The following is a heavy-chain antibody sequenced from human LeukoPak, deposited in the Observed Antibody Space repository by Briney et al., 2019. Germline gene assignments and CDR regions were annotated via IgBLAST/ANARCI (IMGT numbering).Heavy chain of an antibody. CDR2: LYYRGTT. J-gene: IGHJ4*02. CDR3: ARLATYGGNSRGIDY. Sequence: SETLSLTCTVSGVSISSSNYFWGWFRQSPGKGLQWIGNLYYRGTTYYNPSLTSRVTISGDTSKNQFSLKLSSVTAADTAVYYCARLATYGGNSRGIDYWGQGTLVTVSS. V-gene: IGHV4-39*07. D-gene: IGHD4-17*01. CDR1: GVSISSSNYF.